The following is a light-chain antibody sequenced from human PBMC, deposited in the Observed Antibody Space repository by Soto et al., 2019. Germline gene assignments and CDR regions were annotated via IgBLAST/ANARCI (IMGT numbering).Light chain of an antibody. J-gene: IGLJ2*01. V-gene: IGLV1-40*01. CDR3: QSYDSSLSAVV. CDR2: VNS. Sequence: QSVLTQPPTVSGAPGQRGTISCTGSSSNIGAGYDVHWYQQLPGTAPKLLIYVNSNRPSGVPDRFSGSKSGTSASLAITGLQAEDEADCYCQSYDSSLSAVVFGGGTKLTVL. CDR1: SSNIGAGYD.